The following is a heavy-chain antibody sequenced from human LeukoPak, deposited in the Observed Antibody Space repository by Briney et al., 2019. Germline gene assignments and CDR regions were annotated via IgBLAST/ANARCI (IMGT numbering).Heavy chain of an antibody. CDR3: AYSSAFQQH. CDR2: INHSGIT. J-gene: IGHJ1*01. Sequence: SETLSLTRAVCGGSFSDYYWSWIRQPPRKGLEWIGEINHSGITNYNPSLKSRVTISVDTSKNQFSLKLSSVTAADTAVYYCAYSSAFQQHLGQGTLVTVSS. D-gene: IGHD3-22*01. CDR1: GGSFSDYY. V-gene: IGHV4-34*01.